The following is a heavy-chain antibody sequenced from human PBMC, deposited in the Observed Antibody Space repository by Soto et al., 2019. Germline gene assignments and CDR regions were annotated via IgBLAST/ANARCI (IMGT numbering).Heavy chain of an antibody. D-gene: IGHD2-15*01. CDR3: AREMSAAHYFDY. V-gene: IGHV4-31*03. CDR2: IYYSGST. CDR1: GGSISSGGYY. Sequence: PSETLSLTCTVSGGSISSGGYYWSWIRQHPGKGLEWIGYIYYSGSTYYNPSLKSRVTISVDTSKNQFSLKLSSVTAADTAVYYCAREMSAAHYFDYWGQGTLVTVSS. J-gene: IGHJ4*02.